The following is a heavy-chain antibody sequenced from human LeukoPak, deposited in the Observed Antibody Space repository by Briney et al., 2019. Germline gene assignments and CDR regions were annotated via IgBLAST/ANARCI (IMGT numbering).Heavy chain of an antibody. J-gene: IGHJ4*02. Sequence: ASVKVSCKASGYTFTGYYMHWVRQAPGQGLEWMGWINPNSGGTNYAQKFQGRVTMTRDTSINIAYMELSRLRSDDTAVYYCASLADNYGGNLGSLDYWGQGTLVTVSS. D-gene: IGHD4-23*01. CDR2: INPNSGGT. CDR3: ASLADNYGGNLGSLDY. V-gene: IGHV1-2*02. CDR1: GYTFTGYY.